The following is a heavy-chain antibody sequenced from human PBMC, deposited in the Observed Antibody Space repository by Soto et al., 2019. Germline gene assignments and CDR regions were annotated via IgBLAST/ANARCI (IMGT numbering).Heavy chain of an antibody. D-gene: IGHD3-10*01. CDR1: GYIFSSYG. V-gene: IGHV1-18*01. J-gene: IGHJ4*02. CDR2: VSAYNGNT. Sequence: ASVKVSCKASGYIFSSYGISWVRQAPGQGLEWMGWVSAYNGNTNYPQKLQGRVTMTTGTSTSTAYMELRSLRSDDTAVYYCARDKGDGSGSYYGYWGQGTLVTVSS. CDR3: ARDKGDGSGSYYGY.